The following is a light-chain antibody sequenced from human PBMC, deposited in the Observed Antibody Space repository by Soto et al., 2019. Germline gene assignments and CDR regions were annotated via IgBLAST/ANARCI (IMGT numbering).Light chain of an antibody. CDR3: QQYYSPPLT. Sequence: DIVMTQSPDSLAVSLGERATINCKSSQSVLYSSNNKNYLAWYQQRPGQPPKLLIYWASTRESGVPDRFSGSGSGTDFTLTISSLQAEGVAVYFCQQYYSPPLTFGGGTKVEI. CDR2: WAS. CDR1: QSVLYSSNNKNY. J-gene: IGKJ4*01. V-gene: IGKV4-1*01.